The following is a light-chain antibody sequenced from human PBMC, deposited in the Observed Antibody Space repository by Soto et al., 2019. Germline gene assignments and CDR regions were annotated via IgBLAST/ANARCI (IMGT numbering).Light chain of an antibody. Sequence: QSALTQPRSVSGSPGQSVTISCTGTSSDVGGYNYVSWYQQHPGTAPKLIIFGVSKRPSGVPDRFSGSKSGNTASLSISGLQAKDEADYYCSSYAGTYSYVLGTGTKLTVL. V-gene: IGLV2-11*01. CDR1: SSDVGGYNY. J-gene: IGLJ1*01. CDR2: GVS. CDR3: SSYAGTYSYV.